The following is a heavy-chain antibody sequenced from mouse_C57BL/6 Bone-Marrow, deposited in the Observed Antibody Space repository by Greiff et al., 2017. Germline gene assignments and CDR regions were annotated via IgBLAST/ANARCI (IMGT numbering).Heavy chain of an antibody. J-gene: IGHJ4*01. CDR2: INYDGSST. CDR3: ARDRGTTVVADYYAMDY. CDR1: GFTFSDYY. Sequence: EVKLMESEGGLVQPGSSMKLSCTASGFTFSDYYMAWVRQVPEKGLEWVANINYDGSSTYYLDSLKSRFIISRDNAKNILYLQMSSLKSEDTATYYCARDRGTTVVADYYAMDYWGQGTSVTVSS. D-gene: IGHD1-1*01. V-gene: IGHV5-16*01.